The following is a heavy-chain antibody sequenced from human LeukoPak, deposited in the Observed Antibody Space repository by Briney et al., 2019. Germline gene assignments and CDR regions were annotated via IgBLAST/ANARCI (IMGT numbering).Heavy chain of an antibody. V-gene: IGHV3-23*01. CDR1: GFSFRDYP. Sequence: GGSLRLSCEAAGFSFRDYPMGWVRRASGKRLEWVSGISAGADVIFYADPVKGRFTISRDNSKNTLYLQMNSLRAEDTAVYYCARSKQWLDDYWGQGTLVTVSS. CDR3: ARSKQWLDDY. D-gene: IGHD6-19*01. J-gene: IGHJ4*02. CDR2: ISAGADVI.